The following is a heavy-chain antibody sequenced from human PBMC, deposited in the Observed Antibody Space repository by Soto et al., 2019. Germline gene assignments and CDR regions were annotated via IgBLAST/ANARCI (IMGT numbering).Heavy chain of an antibody. CDR3: ARAGGWYHEFDY. V-gene: IGHV1-2*02. Sequence: ASVKVSCKASGYTFTGYYMHWVRQAPGQGLEWMGWINPNSGGTNYAQKFQGRVTMTRDTSISTAYMELSGLRSDDTAVYYCARAGGWYHEFDYWGQGTLVTVSS. CDR1: GYTFTGYY. CDR2: INPNSGGT. J-gene: IGHJ4*02. D-gene: IGHD6-19*01.